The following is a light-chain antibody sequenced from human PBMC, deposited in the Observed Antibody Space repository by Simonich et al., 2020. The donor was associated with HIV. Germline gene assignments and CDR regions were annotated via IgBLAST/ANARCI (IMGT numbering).Light chain of an antibody. CDR1: QGISNS. CDR2: AAS. V-gene: IGKV1-NL1*01. CDR3: QQYYSNTLT. Sequence: DIQMTQSPSSLSASVGDRVTITCRASQGISNSLAWYQQKPGKAPKLLLSAASGLESGVPSSFSGSGSGTDYTLTFSSLQPEDFATYYCQQYYSNTLTFGGGTKVGIK. J-gene: IGKJ4*01.